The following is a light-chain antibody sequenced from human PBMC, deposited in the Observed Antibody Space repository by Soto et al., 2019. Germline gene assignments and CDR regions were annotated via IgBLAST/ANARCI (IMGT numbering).Light chain of an antibody. CDR2: DVS. V-gene: IGLV2-14*01. CDR1: SSDVGGYNY. Sequence: QSALTQPASVSGSPGQSITISCTGTSSDVGGYNYVSWYQQYPGKAPKLMIYDVSNRPSGVSNRFSGSKSGNTASLTISGLQAEDYADYYCSSYTSSSTPVVFGGGTKLTVL. J-gene: IGLJ2*01. CDR3: SSYTSSSTPVV.